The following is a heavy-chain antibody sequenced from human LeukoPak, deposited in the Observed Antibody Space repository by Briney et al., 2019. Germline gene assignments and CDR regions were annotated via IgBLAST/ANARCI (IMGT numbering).Heavy chain of an antibody. CDR3: ARGIAVAAYYYYGMDV. CDR1: GGTFSSYA. Sequence: ASVKVSCKASGGTFSSYAISWVRQAPGQGLEWMGRIIPILGIANYAQKFQGRVTITADKSTSTAYMELSSLRSEDTAVYYCARGIAVAAYYYYGMDVWGQGTTVTVSS. CDR2: IIPILGIA. J-gene: IGHJ6*02. V-gene: IGHV1-69*04. D-gene: IGHD6-19*01.